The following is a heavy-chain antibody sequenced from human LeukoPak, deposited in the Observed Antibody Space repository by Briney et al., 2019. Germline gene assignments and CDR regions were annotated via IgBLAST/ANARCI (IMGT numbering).Heavy chain of an antibody. CDR2: INSDGSST. CDR1: GFTFSSYW. CDR3: ARDYGGNSGEVRYDY. J-gene: IGHJ4*02. Sequence: PGGSLRLSCAASGFTFSSYWMHWVRQAPGKGLVWVSRINSDGSSTSYADSVKGRFTISRDNATNTLYLQMNSLRAEDTAVYYCARDYGGNSGEVRYDYWGQGTLVTVSS. V-gene: IGHV3-74*01. D-gene: IGHD4-23*01.